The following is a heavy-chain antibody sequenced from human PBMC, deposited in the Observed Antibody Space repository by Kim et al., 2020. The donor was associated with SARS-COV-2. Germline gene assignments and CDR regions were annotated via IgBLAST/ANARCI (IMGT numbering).Heavy chain of an antibody. D-gene: IGHD3-22*01. CDR2: INHNGST. CDR3: AVGPDSSGYYYDDY. V-gene: IGHV4-34*01. CDR1: GGSFSGYY. Sequence: SETLSLTCAVYGGSFSGYYWSWIRQPPGKGLEWVGVINHNGSTNYNPSLKSRVTISVDTSKNQFSLKLSSVTAADTAGYYCAVGPDSSGYYYDDYWGQGTLVTVSS. J-gene: IGHJ4*02.